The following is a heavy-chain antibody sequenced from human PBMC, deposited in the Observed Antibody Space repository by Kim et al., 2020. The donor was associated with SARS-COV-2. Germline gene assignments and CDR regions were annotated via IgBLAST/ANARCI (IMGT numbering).Heavy chain of an antibody. J-gene: IGHJ4*02. V-gene: IGHV4-59*09. CDR3: ARGFDY. Sequence: SGGTNHDPSRQSRVAISGNTSKSQFSLKLGSVAAADTAVYYCARGFDYWGQGTLVTVSS. CDR2: SGGT.